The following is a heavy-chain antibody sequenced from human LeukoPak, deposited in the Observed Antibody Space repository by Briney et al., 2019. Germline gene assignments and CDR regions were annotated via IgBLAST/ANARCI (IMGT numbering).Heavy chain of an antibody. V-gene: IGHV3-9*01. CDR1: GFTFDDYA. J-gene: IGHJ4*02. CDR3: AKGAWSSTSPTHY. Sequence: GGSLRLSCAASGFTFDDYAMHWVRQAPGKGLEWVSGISWNSGSIGYADSVEGRFTISRDNAKNSLYLQMNSLRAEDTALYYCAKGAWSSTSPTHYWGQGTLVTVSS. D-gene: IGHD2-2*01. CDR2: ISWNSGSI.